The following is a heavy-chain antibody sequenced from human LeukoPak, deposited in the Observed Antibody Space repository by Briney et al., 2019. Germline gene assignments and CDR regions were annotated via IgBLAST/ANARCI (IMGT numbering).Heavy chain of an antibody. CDR1: GYSFTSYW. Sequence: GESLKISCKGSGYSFTSYWIGCVRQMPGKGLEWMGIIYPGDSDTRYSPSFQGQVTISADKSISTAYLQWSSLKASDTAMYYCARHSLAYAIQASFDYWGQGTLVTVSS. V-gene: IGHV5-51*01. CDR2: IYPGDSDT. D-gene: IGHD2-8*01. J-gene: IGHJ4*02. CDR3: ARHSLAYAIQASFDY.